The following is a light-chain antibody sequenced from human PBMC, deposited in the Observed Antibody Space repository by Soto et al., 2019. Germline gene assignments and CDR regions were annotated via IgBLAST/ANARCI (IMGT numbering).Light chain of an antibody. J-gene: IGKJ1*01. V-gene: IGKV1-39*01. Sequence: DIQMTQYPSSLSASVGYRVTITCLASQSITSFLNWYQQQPGKAPKLLIYAASSLQSGVPSRFSGSGSGTDFPLTISSLQPEDFATYYCQQSNSLPRTFGQGTMVDIK. CDR2: AAS. CDR3: QQSNSLPRT. CDR1: QSITSF.